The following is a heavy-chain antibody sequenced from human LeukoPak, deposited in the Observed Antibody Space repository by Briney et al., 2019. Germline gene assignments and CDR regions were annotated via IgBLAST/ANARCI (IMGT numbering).Heavy chain of an antibody. J-gene: IGHJ4*02. CDR2: INHSGST. CDR3: ARLVISGYTSTWYLFDY. Sequence: SETLSLTCAVYGGSFSGYYWSWIRQPPGKGLEWIGEINHSGSTNYNPSLKSRVTISIDTSKSQFSLRLSSVTAADTAVYYCARLVISGYTSTWYLFDYWGQGTQVTVSS. D-gene: IGHD6-13*01. CDR1: GGSFSGYY. V-gene: IGHV4-34*01.